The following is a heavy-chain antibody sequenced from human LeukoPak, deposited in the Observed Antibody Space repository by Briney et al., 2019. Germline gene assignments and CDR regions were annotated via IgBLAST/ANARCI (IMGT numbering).Heavy chain of an antibody. CDR2: VTGTGGNT. Sequence: GGSLRLSCEGSGFTFDSYAMSWVRQSPGKGLEWVSAVTGTGGNTYHADSVKDRFTISRDNSKNTVYLQMNNLRAEDTAIYYCAKVHGSGSYRFDFWGQGTLVTVSS. V-gene: IGHV3-23*01. J-gene: IGHJ4*02. CDR1: GFTFDSYA. D-gene: IGHD3-10*01. CDR3: AKVHGSGSYRFDF.